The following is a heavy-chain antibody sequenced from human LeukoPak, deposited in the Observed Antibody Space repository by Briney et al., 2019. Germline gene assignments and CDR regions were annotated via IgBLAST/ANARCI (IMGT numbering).Heavy chain of an antibody. CDR2: VSTGSNYI. V-gene: IGHV3-21*04. CDR1: GFTFSSYS. Sequence: GGSLRLSCTASGFTFSSYSLNWVRQAPGKGLEWVSSVSTGSNYIYYADSVKGRFTISRDNSKNTLYLQMNSLRDEDTAVYYCARESLSGDHLDYWGQGTLVTVSS. J-gene: IGHJ4*02. D-gene: IGHD7-27*01. CDR3: ARESLSGDHLDY.